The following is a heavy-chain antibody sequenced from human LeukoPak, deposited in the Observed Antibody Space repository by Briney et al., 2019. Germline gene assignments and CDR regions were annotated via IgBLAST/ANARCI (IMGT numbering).Heavy chain of an antibody. CDR3: ARKYGDYVSLMDI. CDR1: GFTFSSYS. CDR2: ISSSSTTI. V-gene: IGHV3-48*01. D-gene: IGHD4-17*01. Sequence: GGSLRLSCAASGFTFSSYSVHWVRQAPGRGLQWVSYISSSSTTIYYADSVKGRFTISRDNAKNSLYLQMNSLRAEDTAVYYCARKYGDYVSLMDIWAKGPRVTVSS. J-gene: IGHJ6*03.